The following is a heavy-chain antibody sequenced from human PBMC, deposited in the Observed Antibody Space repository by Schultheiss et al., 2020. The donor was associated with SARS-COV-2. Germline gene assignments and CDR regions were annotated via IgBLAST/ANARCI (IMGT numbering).Heavy chain of an antibody. Sequence: SETLSLTCTVSGGSISSYYWSWIRQPAGKGLEWIGRIYTSGSTNYNPSLKSRVTMSVDTSKNQFSLKLSSVTAADTAVYYCARHGAAWAYYGMDVWGQGTTVTVSS. CDR1: GGSISSYY. J-gene: IGHJ6*02. CDR3: ARHGAAWAYYGMDV. D-gene: IGHD6-25*01. V-gene: IGHV4-4*07. CDR2: IYTSGST.